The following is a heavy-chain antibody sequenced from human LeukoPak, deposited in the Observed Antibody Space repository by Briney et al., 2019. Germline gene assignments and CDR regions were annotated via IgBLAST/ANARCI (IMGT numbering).Heavy chain of an antibody. J-gene: IGHJ4*02. CDR1: DSNIGTYA. D-gene: IGHD4-17*01. CDR2: MSGGGLST. V-gene: IGHV3-23*01. Sequence: GGSLRLSCGAPDSNIGTYAVTWVRQVPGKGLEWVSGMSGGGLSTYYARSVKGRFTISRATSKNTFYLEMNSLGADDTALYYCAKGSGTTVPRYQFDYWGQGTLVTVSS. CDR3: AKGSGTTVPRYQFDY.